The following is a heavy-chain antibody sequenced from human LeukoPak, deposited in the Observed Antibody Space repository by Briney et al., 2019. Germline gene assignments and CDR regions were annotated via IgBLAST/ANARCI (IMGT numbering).Heavy chain of an antibody. J-gene: IGHJ4*02. Sequence: GGSLRLSCAASGFTFSTYNMNWVRQAPGKGLEWVSSITSSSSSYIYYADSVKGRFTISRDNSKNTLYLQMNSLKTEDTAVYYCITMVRGAVMGGTDYWGQGTLVTVSS. D-gene: IGHD3-10*01. CDR2: ITSSSSSYI. CDR1: GFTFSTYN. V-gene: IGHV3-21*04. CDR3: ITMVRGAVMGGTDY.